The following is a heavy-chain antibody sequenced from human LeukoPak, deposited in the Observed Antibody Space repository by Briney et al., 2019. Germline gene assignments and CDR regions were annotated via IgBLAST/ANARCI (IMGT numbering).Heavy chain of an antibody. CDR2: ISSSGSTI. D-gene: IGHD1-26*01. J-gene: IGHJ4*02. V-gene: IGHV3-48*03. Sequence: QPGRSLRLSCAASGFTFSSYEMNWVRQAPGKGLEWVSYISSSGSTIYYADSVKGRFTISRDNTKNSLYLQMNSLRAEDTAVYYCAREGRGSYFFWGQGTLVTVSS. CDR3: AREGRGSYFF. CDR1: GFTFSSYE.